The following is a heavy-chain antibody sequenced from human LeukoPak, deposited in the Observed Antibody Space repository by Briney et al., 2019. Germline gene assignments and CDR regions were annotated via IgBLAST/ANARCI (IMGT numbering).Heavy chain of an antibody. D-gene: IGHD1-14*01. CDR1: GFTFSTCG. CDR3: ARERSEEFDC. Sequence: ETGGSLRLSCAASGFTFSTCGMHWVRQAPGKGLEWVAFIRYGGSDIYYGDSVKGRFTISRDNSKNTLYLQMNSLRGEDTAVYYCARERSEEFDCWGQGTLVTVSS. J-gene: IGHJ4*02. V-gene: IGHV3-30*02. CDR2: IRYGGSDI.